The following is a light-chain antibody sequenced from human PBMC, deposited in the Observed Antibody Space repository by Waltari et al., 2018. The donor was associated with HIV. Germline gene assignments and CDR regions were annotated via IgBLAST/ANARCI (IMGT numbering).Light chain of an antibody. Sequence: NFMLTQPHSVSESPGKTVTISCTRSSGSIANSYVQWYQQRPGSSPTTLIYQDDQRPSGVPDRFSGSIDSSSNSASLTISGLKTEDEADYYCQSYHGSDYGVFGGGTKLTVL. V-gene: IGLV6-57*01. J-gene: IGLJ2*01. CDR3: QSYHGSDYGV. CDR2: QDD. CDR1: SGSIANSY.